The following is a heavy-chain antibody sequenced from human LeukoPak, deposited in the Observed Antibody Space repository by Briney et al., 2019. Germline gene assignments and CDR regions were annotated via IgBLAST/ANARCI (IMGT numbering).Heavy chain of an antibody. CDR2: IYYSGST. CDR1: GYFISTGYY. Sequence: SETLSLTCTVSGYFISTGYYWSWIRQPPGKGLEWIGYIYYSGSTNYNPSLKSRVTISVDTSKNQFSLKLSSVTAADTAVYYCARSGSSWYNWFDPWGQGTLVTVSS. CDR3: ARSGSSWYNWFDP. J-gene: IGHJ5*02. D-gene: IGHD6-13*01. V-gene: IGHV4-59*01.